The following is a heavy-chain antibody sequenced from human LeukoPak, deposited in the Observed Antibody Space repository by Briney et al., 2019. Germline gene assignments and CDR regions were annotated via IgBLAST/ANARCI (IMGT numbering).Heavy chain of an antibody. J-gene: IGHJ3*02. D-gene: IGHD1-26*01. CDR1: GGSISGTHYY. V-gene: IGHV4-39*01. CDR3: ARVHSGSHRRFALDI. CDR2: FYDSGST. Sequence: PETLSLTCSFSGGSISGTHYYWGWVRQPPGKGLEWIGSFYDSGSTFYNPSLKSQVTISVDTSKNQFSLKLSSVTAADTAVYYCARVHSGSHRRFALDIWGQGTMVTVSS.